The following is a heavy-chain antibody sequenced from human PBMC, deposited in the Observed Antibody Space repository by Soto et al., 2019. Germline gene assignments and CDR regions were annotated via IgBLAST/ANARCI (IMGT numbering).Heavy chain of an antibody. V-gene: IGHV4-30-2*01. CDR1: GGSISSGGYS. D-gene: IGHD5-12*01. Sequence: QLQLQESGSGLVKPSQTLSLTCAVSGGSISSGGYSWSWIRQPPGKGLEWIGYIYHSGSTYYNPSLKSRVTISVDRSKNQFSLKLSSVTAAYTAVYYCARARGYNYYYYYGMDVWGLGSTVTVSS. J-gene: IGHJ6*02. CDR2: IYHSGST. CDR3: ARARGYNYYYYYGMDV.